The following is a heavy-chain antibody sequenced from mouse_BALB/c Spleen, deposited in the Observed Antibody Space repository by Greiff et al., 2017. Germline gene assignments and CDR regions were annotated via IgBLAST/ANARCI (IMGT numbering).Heavy chain of an antibody. CDR1: GYTFTSYW. CDR3: ARWDLSPDY. V-gene: IGHV1-87*01. Sequence: QVQLQQSGAELARPGASVKLSCKASGYTFTSYWMQWVKQRPGQGLEWIGAIYPGDGDTRYTQKFKGKATLTADKSSSTAYMQLSSLASEDSAVYYCARWDLSPDYWGQGTTLTVSS. CDR2: IYPGDGDT. D-gene: IGHD4-1*01. J-gene: IGHJ2*01.